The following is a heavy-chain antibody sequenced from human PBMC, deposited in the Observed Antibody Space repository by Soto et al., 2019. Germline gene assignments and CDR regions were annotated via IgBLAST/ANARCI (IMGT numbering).Heavy chain of an antibody. CDR1: GYTFTSYD. CDR3: VRALRYFDWVHH. D-gene: IGHD3-9*01. Sequence: ASVKVSCKASGYTFTSYDINWVRQATGQGLEWMGWMNPNSGNTGYAQKFQGRVTMTRNTSISTAYMELSSLRSEDTAVYYCVRALRYFDWVHHWGQGTLVTVSS. V-gene: IGHV1-8*01. CDR2: MNPNSGNT. J-gene: IGHJ5*02.